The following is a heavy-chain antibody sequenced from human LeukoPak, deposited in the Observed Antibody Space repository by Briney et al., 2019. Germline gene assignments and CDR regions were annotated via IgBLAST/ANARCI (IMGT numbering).Heavy chain of an antibody. CDR3: ARVGSGSYSRAYYYYMDV. CDR1: GFTFSSYS. D-gene: IGHD1-26*01. Sequence: GGSLRLSCAASGFTFSSYSMNWARQAPGKGLEWVSSISSSSSYIYYADSVKGRFTISRDNAKNSLYLQMNSLRAEDTAVYYCARVGSGSYSRAYYYYMDVWGKGTTVTVSS. J-gene: IGHJ6*03. CDR2: ISSSSSYI. V-gene: IGHV3-21*01.